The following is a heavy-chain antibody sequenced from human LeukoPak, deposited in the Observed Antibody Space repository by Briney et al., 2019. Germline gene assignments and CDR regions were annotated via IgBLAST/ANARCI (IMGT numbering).Heavy chain of an antibody. V-gene: IGHV3-66*01. CDR2: ISSAGTT. J-gene: IGHJ4*02. Sequence: GGSLRLSCAASGFTFSSYMSWVRRAPGKGLEWVSIISSAGTTYYAYSVKGRFTISRDNSKNTVYLQVNSLRDEDTAVYYCARDLEAANTYYFDYWGQGTKVTVSS. CDR1: GFTFSSY. CDR3: ARDLEAANTYYFDY. D-gene: IGHD6-13*01.